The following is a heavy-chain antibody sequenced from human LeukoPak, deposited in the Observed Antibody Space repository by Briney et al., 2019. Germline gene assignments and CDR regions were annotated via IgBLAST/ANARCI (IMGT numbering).Heavy chain of an antibody. CDR1: GFTFSSYS. CDR3: ARVPYYDILTGASDAFDI. D-gene: IGHD3-9*01. Sequence: GGSLRLSCAASGFTFSSYSMNWVRQAPGKGLEWVANIKQDGSEKYYVDSVKGRFTISRDNAKNSLYLQMNSLRAEDTTVYYCARVPYYDILTGASDAFDIWGQGTMVTVSS. CDR2: IKQDGSEK. V-gene: IGHV3-7*01. J-gene: IGHJ3*02.